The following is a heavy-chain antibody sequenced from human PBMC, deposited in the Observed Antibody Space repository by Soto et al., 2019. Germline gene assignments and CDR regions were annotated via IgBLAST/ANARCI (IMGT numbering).Heavy chain of an antibody. V-gene: IGHV2-5*01. CDR1: GFSLRTTGVG. CDR2: IYWNDDK. D-gene: IGHD3-16*01. CDR3: AHTWGLPFDY. Sequence: QITLKESGPTLVEPTQTLTLTCTYSGFSLRTTGVGVGWIRQPPGKALEWLGIIYWNDDKRYSPSLKNRFTLTSDISKSQVVLTMTNTDPVDTATYSCAHTWGLPFDYWGQGTLVIVSS. J-gene: IGHJ4*02.